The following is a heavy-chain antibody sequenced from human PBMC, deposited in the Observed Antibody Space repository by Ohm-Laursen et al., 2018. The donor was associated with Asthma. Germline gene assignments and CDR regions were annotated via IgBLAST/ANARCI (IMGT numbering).Heavy chain of an antibody. V-gene: IGHV3-48*01. J-gene: IGHJ6*02. CDR1: GFTFSSYS. Sequence: SLRLSCTASGFTFSSYSMNWVRQAPGKGLEWVSSISSSSSTIYYADSVKGRFTISRDNAKNSLYLQMNNLRAEDAAIYYCAREWGGMDVWGPGTTVTVSS. CDR2: ISSSSSTI. CDR3: AREWGGMDV. D-gene: IGHD3-16*01.